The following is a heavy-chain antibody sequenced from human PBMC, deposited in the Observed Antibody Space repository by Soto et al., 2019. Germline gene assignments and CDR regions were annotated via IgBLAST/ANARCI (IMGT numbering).Heavy chain of an antibody. J-gene: IGHJ6*02. D-gene: IGHD2-2*01. Sequence: GGSLRLSCAASGFTFDDYTMHWVRQAPGKGLEWVSLISWDGSRTYYADSVKGRFTISRDNSINSLYLQMNSLRTEDTAFYYCARDSEVPRPNFYYCGMDVWCQGTTVTV. CDR2: ISWDGSRT. CDR1: GFTFDDYT. V-gene: IGHV3-43*01. CDR3: ARDSEVPRPNFYYCGMDV.